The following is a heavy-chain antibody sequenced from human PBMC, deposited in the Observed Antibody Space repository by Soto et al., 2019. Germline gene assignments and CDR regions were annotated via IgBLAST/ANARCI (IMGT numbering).Heavy chain of an antibody. Sequence: EVQVVESGGGLVQPGGSLRLSCAASGFTFSSHWMTWGRQVPGKGLEWVANINQDGSDQYYVDSVKGRFTISRDNAKNSLCLHMNSLRVEDTAVYYCARSMRHTLNPWGQGTRVTVSS. J-gene: IGHJ5*02. D-gene: IGHD2-8*01. CDR3: ARSMRHTLNP. V-gene: IGHV3-7*01. CDR1: GFTFSSHW. CDR2: INQDGSDQ.